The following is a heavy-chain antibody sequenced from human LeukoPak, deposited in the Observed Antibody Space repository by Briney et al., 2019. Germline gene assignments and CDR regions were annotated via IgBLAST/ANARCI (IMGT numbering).Heavy chain of an antibody. CDR3: AKDTSRGGWYVDY. CDR1: GFTFSSYG. J-gene: IGHJ4*02. V-gene: IGHV3-30*02. D-gene: IGHD6-19*01. CDR2: IRYDGSNK. Sequence: PGGSLRLSCAASGFTFSSYGMHWVRQAPGKGLEWVAFIRYDGSNKYYADSVKGRFTLSRDNSKNALYLQMNSLRAEDTAVYYCAKDTSRGGWYVDYWGQGTLVTVSS.